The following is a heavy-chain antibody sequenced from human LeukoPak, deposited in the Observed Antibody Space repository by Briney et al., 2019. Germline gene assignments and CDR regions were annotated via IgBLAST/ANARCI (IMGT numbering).Heavy chain of an antibody. J-gene: IGHJ4*02. Sequence: KPSETLSLTCTVSGGSISSSSYYWGWIRQPPGKGLEWIGSIYYSGSTYYNPSLKSRVTISVDTSKNQFSLKLSSVTAADTAVYYCAEVVVITHSLYYCDYWGQGTLVTVSS. V-gene: IGHV4-39*01. CDR2: IYYSGST. D-gene: IGHD3-22*01. CDR3: AEVVVITHSLYYCDY. CDR1: GGSISSSSYY.